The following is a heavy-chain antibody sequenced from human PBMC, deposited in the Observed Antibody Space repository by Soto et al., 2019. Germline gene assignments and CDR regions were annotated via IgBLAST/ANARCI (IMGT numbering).Heavy chain of an antibody. J-gene: IGHJ5*02. CDR2: INTNSGGT. Sequence: QVQLVQSGAEVKNPGASLKVSCKTSGYTFNVYYIHWVRQAPGQGLEWMAWINTNSGGTNYAPKFQGRVTVTRDTSISTAYLELSRLRFDDTAVYYCARARGSLNGFDPWGQGTLVTVSS. CDR1: GYTFNVYY. CDR3: ARARGSLNGFDP. V-gene: IGHV1-2*02.